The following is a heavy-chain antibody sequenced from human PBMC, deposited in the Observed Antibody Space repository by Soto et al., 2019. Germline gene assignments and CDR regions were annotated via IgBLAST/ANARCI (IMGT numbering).Heavy chain of an antibody. Sequence: QVQLVQSGAEVKKPGASVKVSCKASGYTFTSYAMHWVRQAPGQRLEWMGWINAGNGNTKYSQKFQGRVTITRDTSASTAYMELSSLRSEDTAVYYCARDLLFPYSGSPVPFDYWGQGTLVTVSS. CDR3: ARDLLFPYSGSPVPFDY. CDR1: GYTFTSYA. J-gene: IGHJ4*02. CDR2: INAGNGNT. V-gene: IGHV1-3*01. D-gene: IGHD1-26*01.